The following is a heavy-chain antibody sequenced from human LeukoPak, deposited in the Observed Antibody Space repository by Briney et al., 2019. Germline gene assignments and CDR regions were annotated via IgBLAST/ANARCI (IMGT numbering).Heavy chain of an antibody. Sequence: PSQTLSLTCTVSGGSISSGGYYWSWIRQHPGKGLEWIGYIYYSGSTYYNPSLQSRVTISVDTSKNQFSLKLSSVTAADTAVYYCATGSGYSPEFYYYMDVWGKGTTVTVSS. CDR2: IYYSGST. CDR3: ATGSGYSPEFYYYMDV. V-gene: IGHV4-31*03. CDR1: GGSISSGGYY. J-gene: IGHJ6*03. D-gene: IGHD3-9*01.